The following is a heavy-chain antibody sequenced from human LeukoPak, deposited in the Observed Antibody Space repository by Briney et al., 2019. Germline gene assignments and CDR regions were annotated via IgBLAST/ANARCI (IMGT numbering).Heavy chain of an antibody. D-gene: IGHD6-19*01. Sequence: SETLSLTCTVSGGSINNYYWSWIRQPPGKGLEWIGYIFYSGSTNYNPSLKSRVIISVDTSKNQFSLNLSSVTPEDTAMYYCARENSRGRFDYWGQGSLVTVSS. J-gene: IGHJ4*02. V-gene: IGHV4-59*12. CDR1: GGSINNYY. CDR3: ARENSRGRFDY. CDR2: IFYSGST.